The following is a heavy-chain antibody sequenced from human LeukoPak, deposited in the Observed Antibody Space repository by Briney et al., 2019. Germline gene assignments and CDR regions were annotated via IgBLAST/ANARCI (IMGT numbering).Heavy chain of an antibody. CDR2: FDPEDGET. J-gene: IGHJ4*02. Sequence: ASVKVSCKVSGYTLTELSMHWVRQAPGKGLEWMGGFDPEDGETIYAQKFQGRVTMTEDTSTDTAYMELSSLRSEDTAVYYCASHTSMVRGVTSDYWGQGTLVTVSS. CDR1: GYTLTELS. CDR3: ASHTSMVRGVTSDY. D-gene: IGHD3-10*01. V-gene: IGHV1-24*01.